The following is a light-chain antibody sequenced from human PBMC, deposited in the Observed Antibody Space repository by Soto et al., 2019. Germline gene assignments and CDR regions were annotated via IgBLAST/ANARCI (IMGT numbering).Light chain of an antibody. CDR1: SSDVGGYNY. V-gene: IGLV2-8*01. CDR3: SSYAGSNNLV. J-gene: IGLJ2*01. CDR2: EVS. Sequence: QSALTQPPSASGSPGQSVTISCTGTSSDVGGYNYVSWYQQHPGKAPKLMIYEVSKRPSGVPDRFFGSKSGNTASLTVSGLQAEDEADYYCSSYAGSNNLVFGGGTKLTAL.